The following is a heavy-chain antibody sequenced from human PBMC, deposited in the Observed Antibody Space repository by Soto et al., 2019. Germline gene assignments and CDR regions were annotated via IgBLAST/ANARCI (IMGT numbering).Heavy chain of an antibody. CDR3: ARVLRWSSSEYGMDV. Sequence: PSETLSLTCTVSGGSISSSSYYWGWIRQPPGKGLEWIGSIYYSGSTYYNPSLKSRVTISVDTSKNQFSLKLSSVTAADTAVYYCARVLRWSSSEYGMDVWGQGTTVTVSS. J-gene: IGHJ6*02. D-gene: IGHD3-3*01. CDR2: IYYSGST. CDR1: GGSISSSSYY. V-gene: IGHV4-39*07.